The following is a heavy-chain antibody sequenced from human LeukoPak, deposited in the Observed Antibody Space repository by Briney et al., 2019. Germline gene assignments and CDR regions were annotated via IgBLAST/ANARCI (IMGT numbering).Heavy chain of an antibody. J-gene: IGHJ6*02. CDR3: ARVNGDYYYGLDV. CDR1: GGSISSGSYY. Sequence: SETLSLTCTVSGGSISSGSYYWGWIRQPPGKGLEWIGSIYYSGSTYYNASLKSRVTKSLDTSKNQFSLKLSSVTAADTAVYYCARVNGDYYYGLDVWGQGTTVTVSS. CDR2: IYYSGST. V-gene: IGHV4-39*07.